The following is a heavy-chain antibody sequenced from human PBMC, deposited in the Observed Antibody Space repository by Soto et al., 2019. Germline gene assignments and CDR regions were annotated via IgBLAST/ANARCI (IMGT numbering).Heavy chain of an antibody. CDR2: VHYSGNT. CDR3: ARQDRVVAEGRWFDP. J-gene: IGHJ5*02. D-gene: IGHD2-15*01. CDR1: GYSISSGYH. Sequence: QVQLQESGPGLVNPSETLSLTCTVSGYSISSGYHWAWIRQPPGKGLEWLGSVHYSGNTYYNPSLKRRLTISVDKSKNQFSLNLSSVTAADTAVYYCARQDRVVAEGRWFDPWGQGTLVTVSS. V-gene: IGHV4-38-2*02.